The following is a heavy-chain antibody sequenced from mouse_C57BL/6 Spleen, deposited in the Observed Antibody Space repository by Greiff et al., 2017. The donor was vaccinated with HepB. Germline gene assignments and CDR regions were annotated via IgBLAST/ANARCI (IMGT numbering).Heavy chain of an antibody. Sequence: EVQLQQSGPELVKPGASVKISCKASGYSFTGYYMNWVKQSPEKSLEWIGEINPSTGGTTYNQKFKAKATLTVDKSSSTAYMQLKSLTSEDSAVYYCARWNYGSSPSYAMDYWGQGTSVTVSS. D-gene: IGHD1-1*01. J-gene: IGHJ4*01. V-gene: IGHV1-42*01. CDR2: INPSTGGT. CDR3: ARWNYGSSPSYAMDY. CDR1: GYSFTGYY.